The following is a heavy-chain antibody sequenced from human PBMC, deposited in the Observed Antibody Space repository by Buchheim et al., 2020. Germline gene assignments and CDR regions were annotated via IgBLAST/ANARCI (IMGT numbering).Heavy chain of an antibody. CDR3: ARDEGYSLFDY. V-gene: IGHV4-30-4*01. CDR1: VGSISSGYYY. J-gene: IGHJ4*02. D-gene: IGHD5-18*01. CDR2: IYYHGST. Sequence: QVQLQESGPGLVKPSQTLSLTCTVSVGSISSGYYYWSWIRKPPGNVLEWIGYIYYHGSTYYNPSLKSRVTISVDTSHKQFSLKLSSVTAADTAVYYCARDEGYSLFDYWGQGTL.